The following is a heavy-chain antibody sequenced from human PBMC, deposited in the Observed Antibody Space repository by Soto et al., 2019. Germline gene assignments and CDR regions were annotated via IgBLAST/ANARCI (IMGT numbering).Heavy chain of an antibody. CDR2: INSDGSST. CDR3: ARDYDILTGYSDFDY. D-gene: IGHD3-9*01. V-gene: IGHV3-74*01. Sequence: GGSLRLSCAASGFTFSSYCMHWVRQAPGKGLVWVSRINSDGSSTSYADSVKGRFTISRDNAKNTLYLQMNSLRAEDTAVYYCARDYDILTGYSDFDYWGQGTLVTVSS. CDR1: GFTFSSYC. J-gene: IGHJ4*02.